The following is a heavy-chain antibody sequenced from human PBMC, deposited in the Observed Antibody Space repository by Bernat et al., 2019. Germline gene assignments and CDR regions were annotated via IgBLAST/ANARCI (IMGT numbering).Heavy chain of an antibody. CDR2: ISSSSSYI. D-gene: IGHD2-2*01. V-gene: IGHV3-21*01. J-gene: IGHJ4*02. CDR3: ARGDVGYCSSTSCYRTPYYFDY. Sequence: VQLVESGGGVVQPGRSLRLSCAASGFTFSSYSMNWVRQAPGKGLEWVSSISSSSSYIYYADSVKGRFTISRDNAKNSLYLQMNSLRAEDTAVYYCARGDVGYCSSTSCYRTPYYFDYWGQGTLVTVSS. CDR1: GFTFSSYS.